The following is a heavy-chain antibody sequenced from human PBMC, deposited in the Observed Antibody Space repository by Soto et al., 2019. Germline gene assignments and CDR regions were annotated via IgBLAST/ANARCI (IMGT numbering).Heavy chain of an antibody. D-gene: IGHD3-16*01. J-gene: IGHJ4*02. Sequence: QLQLVETGGGVVQPGRSLRLSCAASAFPFSSFAMHWVRQAPGKGLEWLALISYDGRNEYYADSVQGRFAISRDNSKNMLFYQITSVRYEVTAVYYCVKDRGDSDYGGQGAVVIVSS. V-gene: IGHV3-30*18. CDR3: VKDRGDSDY. CDR2: ISYDGRNE. CDR1: AFPFSSFA.